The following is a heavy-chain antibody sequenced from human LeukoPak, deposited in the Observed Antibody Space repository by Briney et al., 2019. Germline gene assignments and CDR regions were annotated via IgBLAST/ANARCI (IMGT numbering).Heavy chain of an antibody. CDR2: ISSSSSYI. Sequence: GTSLRLSCAASGFTFSSYGMNWVRQAPGKGLEWVSSISSSSSYIYYADSVKGRFTISRDNAKNSLYLQMNSLRAEDTAVYSCHGSGSYYYYYGMDVWGQGTTVTVSS. J-gene: IGHJ6*02. CDR1: GFTFSSYG. D-gene: IGHD3-10*01. CDR3: HGSGSYYYYYGMDV. V-gene: IGHV3-21*01.